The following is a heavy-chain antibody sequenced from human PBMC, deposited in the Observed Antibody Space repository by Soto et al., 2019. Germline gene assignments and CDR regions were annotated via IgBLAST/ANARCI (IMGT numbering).Heavy chain of an antibody. D-gene: IGHD1-7*01. J-gene: IGHJ6*02. CDR3: ARDRRYNWNSDYYYYGMDV. CDR1: GGTFSSYA. CDR2: IIPIFGTA. V-gene: IGHV1-69*12. Sequence: QVQLVQSGAEVKKPGSSVKVSCKASGGTFSSYAISWVRQAPGQGLEWMGGIIPIFGTANYAQKFQGRVTITADESTSTAYMVLSSLRSEDTAVYYCARDRRYNWNSDYYYYGMDVCGQGTTVTVSS.